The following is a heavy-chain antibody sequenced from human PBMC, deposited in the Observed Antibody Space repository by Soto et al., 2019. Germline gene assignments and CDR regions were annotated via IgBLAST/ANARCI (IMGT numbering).Heavy chain of an antibody. CDR1: GYTFTSYG. CDR2: ISAYNGNT. Sequence: ASVKVSCKASGYTFTSYGISWVRQAPGQGLEWMGWISAYNGNTNYAQKLQGRVTMTTDTSTSTAYMELRSLRSDDTAVYYCARARLAVAGTFWFDPWGHGTLVTVSS. D-gene: IGHD6-19*01. V-gene: IGHV1-18*01. CDR3: ARARLAVAGTFWFDP. J-gene: IGHJ5*02.